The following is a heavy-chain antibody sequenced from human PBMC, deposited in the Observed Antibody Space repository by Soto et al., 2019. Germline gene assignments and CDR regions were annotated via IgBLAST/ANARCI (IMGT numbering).Heavy chain of an antibody. CDR1: GFTFSNYG. D-gene: IGHD1-26*01. CDR2: IWHDGNNK. Sequence: QVQLVESGGGVVQPGRSLRLSCAASGFTFSNYGMHWVRQAPGKGLEWVALIWHDGNNKYYADSVRGRFIISRDNSKNRLYLQMNSLRAEDTAVYYCASDLVGASDSYGLDVWGQGTPVTVSS. V-gene: IGHV3-33*01. CDR3: ASDLVGASDSYGLDV. J-gene: IGHJ6*02.